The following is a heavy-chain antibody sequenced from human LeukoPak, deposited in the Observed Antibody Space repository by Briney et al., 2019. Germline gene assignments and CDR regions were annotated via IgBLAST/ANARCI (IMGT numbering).Heavy chain of an antibody. CDR3: ARAPARSMVRGVSGGYFDY. J-gene: IGHJ4*02. D-gene: IGHD3-10*01. CDR1: GYTFTSYG. Sequence: GASVKVSCKASGYTFTSYGISWVRQAPGQGLEWMGWISAYNGNTNYAQKLQGRVTMTTDTSTSTAYMELRSLRSDDTAVYYCARAPARSMVRGVSGGYFDYWGQGTLVTVSS. V-gene: IGHV1-18*01. CDR2: ISAYNGNT.